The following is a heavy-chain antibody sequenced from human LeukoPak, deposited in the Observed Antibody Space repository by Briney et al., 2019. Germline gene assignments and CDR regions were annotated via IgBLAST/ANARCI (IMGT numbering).Heavy chain of an antibody. V-gene: IGHV4-34*01. CDR2: INHSGST. J-gene: IGHJ4*02. CDR1: GFTFSSYA. CDR3: ARGSRTYDY. Sequence: GSLRLSCAASGFTFSSYAMSWVRQPPGKGLEWIGEINHSGSTNYNPSLKSRVTISVDTSKNQFSLKLSSVTAADTAVYYCARGSRTYDYWGQGTLVTVSS.